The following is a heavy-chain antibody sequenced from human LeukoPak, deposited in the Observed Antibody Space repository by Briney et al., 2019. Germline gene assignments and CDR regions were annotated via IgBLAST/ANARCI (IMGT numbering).Heavy chain of an antibody. CDR2: IYYSGST. Sequence: PSETLSLTCTVSGGSISSSSYYWGWIRQPPGKGLEWIGSIYYSGSTYYNPSLKSRVTISVDTSKNQFSLKLSSVTAADTAVYYCARGRLAAAGPRYFDLWGRGTLVTVSS. CDR1: GGSISSSSYY. D-gene: IGHD6-13*01. CDR3: ARGRLAAAGPRYFDL. V-gene: IGHV4-39*01. J-gene: IGHJ2*01.